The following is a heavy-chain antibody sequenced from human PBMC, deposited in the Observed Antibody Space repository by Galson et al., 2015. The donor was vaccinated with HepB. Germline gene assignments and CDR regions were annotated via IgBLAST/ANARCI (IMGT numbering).Heavy chain of an antibody. D-gene: IGHD6-13*01. J-gene: IGHJ4*02. Sequence: TLSLTCTVSGGSISSGSYYWSWIRQPAGKGLEWIGRIYTSGSTNYNPSLKSRVTMSVDTSKNQFSLKLSSVTAADTAVYYCAREKAAAGSYFDYWGQGTLVTVSS. CDR3: AREKAAAGSYFDY. CDR2: IYTSGST. CDR1: GGSISSGSYY. V-gene: IGHV4-61*02.